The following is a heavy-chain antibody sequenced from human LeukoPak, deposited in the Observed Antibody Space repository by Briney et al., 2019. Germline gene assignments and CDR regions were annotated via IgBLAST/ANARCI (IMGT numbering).Heavy chain of an antibody. V-gene: IGHV3-66*01. D-gene: IGHD4-17*01. CDR2: IYSGGST. CDR3: AREDYGRSRYYYGMDV. Sequence: GGSLRLSCAASGFTVSSNYMSWVRQAPGKGLEWVSVIYSGGSTYCADSVKGRFTISRDNSKNTLYLQMNSLRAEDTAVYYCAREDYGRSRYYYGMDVWGQGATVTVSS. J-gene: IGHJ6*02. CDR1: GFTVSSNY.